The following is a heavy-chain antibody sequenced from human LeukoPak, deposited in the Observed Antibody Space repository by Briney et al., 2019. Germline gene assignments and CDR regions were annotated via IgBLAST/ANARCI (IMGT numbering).Heavy chain of an antibody. Sequence: GESLKISCKASGYSFSNFWIGWVRQMPGKGLEWMGIIYPGDSDTRYSPSFQGQVTISADKSISTAYLQWSSLKASDTAMYYCARGRRVIITTDFDYWGQGTLVTISS. CDR2: IYPGDSDT. CDR3: ARGRRVIITTDFDY. J-gene: IGHJ4*02. D-gene: IGHD3-10*01. V-gene: IGHV5-51*01. CDR1: GYSFSNFW.